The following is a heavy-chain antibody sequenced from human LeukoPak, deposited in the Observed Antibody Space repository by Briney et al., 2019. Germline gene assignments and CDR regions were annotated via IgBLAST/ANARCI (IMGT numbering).Heavy chain of an antibody. V-gene: IGHV4-59*08. CDR2: IHYSGST. J-gene: IGHJ4*02. D-gene: IGHD3-10*01. CDR3: ARHLDYYGSGSYEY. Sequence: PSETLSLTCSVSGGSISGNYWSWIRQPPGKGLEWNGYIHYSGSTDYNPSLKSRLTMSVDTSKNQFSLKLRSVTAADTAVYYCARHLDYYGSGSYEYWGQGTLVTVSS. CDR1: GGSISGNY.